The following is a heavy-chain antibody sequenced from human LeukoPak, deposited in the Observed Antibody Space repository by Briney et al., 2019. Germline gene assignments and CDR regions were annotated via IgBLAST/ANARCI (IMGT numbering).Heavy chain of an antibody. Sequence: SETLSLTCTVSGGSVSSGSYYWSWIRQPPGKGLEWIGYIYSSGSTNYSPSLKSRVTISVDTSKNQFSLKLISVTAADTAVYYCARVPVVAATPDFDSWGQGTLVTVSS. CDR2: IYSSGST. D-gene: IGHD2-15*01. CDR1: GGSVSSGSYY. CDR3: ARVPVVAATPDFDS. V-gene: IGHV4-61*01. J-gene: IGHJ4*02.